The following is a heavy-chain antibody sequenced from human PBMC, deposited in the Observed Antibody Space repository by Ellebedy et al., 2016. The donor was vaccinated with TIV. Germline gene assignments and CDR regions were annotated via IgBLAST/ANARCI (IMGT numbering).Heavy chain of an antibody. CDR1: GFTVSNNY. CDR3: ARSPSKGY. CDR2: IYSGGNT. J-gene: IGHJ4*02. V-gene: IGHV3-53*01. Sequence: PGGSLRLSCAAPGFTVSNNYMSWVSKAPGKGLEWVSVIYSGGNTFYAESVKGRFTISRYSSQNTLYLQMDSLRAEDTAVYYCARSPSKGYWGQGTLVTVSS.